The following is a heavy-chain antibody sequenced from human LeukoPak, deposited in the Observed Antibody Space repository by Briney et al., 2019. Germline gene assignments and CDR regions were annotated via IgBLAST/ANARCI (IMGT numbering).Heavy chain of an antibody. J-gene: IGHJ6*03. CDR3: ARVFDSGSQAYFYYMDV. Sequence: SETLSLTCTVSGGSISSYYWSWIRQPPGKGLEWIGYIYYSGSTNYNPSLKSRVTMSVDTSKNQFSLKLSSVTAADTAVYYCARVFDSGSQAYFYYMDVWGKGTTVTIFS. CDR2: IYYSGST. V-gene: IGHV4-59*12. CDR1: GGSISSYY. D-gene: IGHD3-10*01.